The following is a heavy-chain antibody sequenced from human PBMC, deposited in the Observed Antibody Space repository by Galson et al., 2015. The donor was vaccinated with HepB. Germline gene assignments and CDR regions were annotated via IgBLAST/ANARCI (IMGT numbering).Heavy chain of an antibody. J-gene: IGHJ6*02. CDR3: ARGSAVAGPTTLLKPYGMDV. CDR2: IIPIFGTA. D-gene: IGHD6-19*01. V-gene: IGHV1-69*01. CDR1: GGTFSSYA. Sequence: SCKASGGTFSSYAISWVRQAPGQGLEWMGGIIPIFGTANYAQKFQGRVTITADESTSTAYMELSSLRSEDTAVYYCARGSAVAGPTTLLKPYGMDVWGQGTTVTVSS.